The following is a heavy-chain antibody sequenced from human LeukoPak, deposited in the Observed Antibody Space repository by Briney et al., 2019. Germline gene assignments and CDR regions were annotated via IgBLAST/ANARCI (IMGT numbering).Heavy chain of an antibody. Sequence: ASVKVSCKASGGTFSSYAISWVRQAPGQGLEWMGRIIPIFGTANCAQKFQGRVTITTDESTSTAYMELSSLRSEDTAVYYCAISRDGYNYGNYWGQGTLVTVSS. CDR3: AISRDGYNYGNY. D-gene: IGHD5-24*01. J-gene: IGHJ4*02. CDR2: IIPIFGTA. CDR1: GGTFSSYA. V-gene: IGHV1-69*05.